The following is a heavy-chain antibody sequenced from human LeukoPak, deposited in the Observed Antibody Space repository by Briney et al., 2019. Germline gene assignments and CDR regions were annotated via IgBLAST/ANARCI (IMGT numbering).Heavy chain of an antibody. V-gene: IGHV3-7*01. CDR1: GFAFSSTW. D-gene: IGHD1-26*01. J-gene: IGHJ4*02. CDR3: ARETYSATYYFDY. CDR2: IHPDGSVK. Sequence: GGSLRLSCAGSGFAFSSTWMSWVRQAPGEGLEWVANIHPDGSVKYFQDSAKGRFTISRDNAKSSLYLQMNSLRAEDTAVYFCARETYSATYYFDYWGQGTLVTVSS.